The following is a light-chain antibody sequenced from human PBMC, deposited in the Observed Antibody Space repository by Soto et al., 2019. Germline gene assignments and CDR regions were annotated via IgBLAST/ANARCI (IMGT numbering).Light chain of an antibody. CDR3: SAHASRSTLI. V-gene: IGLV2-14*03. CDR1: SSDVGGYNY. Sequence: QSALTQPASVSGSPGQSITISCTGTSSDVGGYNYVSWYQHHPGKAPKLMIFDVSNRPSGVSNRFSGSKSGNTASLTISGLQPEDEADYYCSAHASRSTLIFGGGTKVTVL. CDR2: DVS. J-gene: IGLJ2*01.